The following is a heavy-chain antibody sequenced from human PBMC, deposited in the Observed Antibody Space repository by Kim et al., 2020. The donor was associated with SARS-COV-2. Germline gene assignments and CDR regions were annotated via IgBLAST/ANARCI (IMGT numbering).Heavy chain of an antibody. CDR3: ARGINSAFDI. CDR2: WSN. D-gene: IGHD5-18*01. V-gene: IGHV6-1*01. Sequence: WSNDYAVSGKSRITINPDTSQNQFSLQLKSMTPEDTAVYYCARGINSAFDIWGQGTVVTVSS. J-gene: IGHJ3*02.